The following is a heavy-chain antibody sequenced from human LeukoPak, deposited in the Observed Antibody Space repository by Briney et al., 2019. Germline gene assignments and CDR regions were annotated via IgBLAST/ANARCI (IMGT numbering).Heavy chain of an antibody. CDR2: IIPIFGIA. V-gene: IGHV1-69*04. CDR1: GGTFSSYA. D-gene: IGHD3-22*01. CDR3: ARDQIAGSTYYYDSSGYYYHKTYYFDY. J-gene: IGHJ4*02. Sequence: SVKVSFKASGGTFSSYAISWVRQAPGQGREWMGRIIPIFGIANYAQKFQGRVTITADKSTSTAYMELSSLRSEDTALYYCARDQIAGSTYYYDSSGYYYHKTYYFDYWGQGTLVTVSS.